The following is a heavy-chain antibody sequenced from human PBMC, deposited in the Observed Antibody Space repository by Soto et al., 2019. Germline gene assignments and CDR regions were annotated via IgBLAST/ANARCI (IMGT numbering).Heavy chain of an antibody. V-gene: IGHV3-11*01. Sequence: GGSLRLSCAASGFTFSDYYMSWIRQAPGKGLEWVSYISSSGSTIYYADSVKGRFTISRDNAKNSLYLQMNSLRAEDTAVYYCARDKNRYCSSTSCYFSTYDYWGQGTLVTVSS. CDR3: ARDKNRYCSSTSCYFSTYDY. CDR1: GFTFSDYY. CDR2: ISSSGSTI. J-gene: IGHJ4*02. D-gene: IGHD2-2*01.